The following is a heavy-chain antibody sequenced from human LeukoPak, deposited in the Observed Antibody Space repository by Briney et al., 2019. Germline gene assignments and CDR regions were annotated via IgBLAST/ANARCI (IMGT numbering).Heavy chain of an antibody. V-gene: IGHV3-30*01. Sequence: GGSLRLSCAASGFTFSSYAMHWVRQAPGKGLEWVAVISYDGGNKYYADSVKGRFTISRDNSKNTLYLQMNSLRAEDTAVYYCARGCCSSTSPNWFDPWGQGTLVTVSS. D-gene: IGHD2-2*01. CDR3: ARGCCSSTSPNWFDP. CDR2: ISYDGGNK. J-gene: IGHJ5*02. CDR1: GFTFSSYA.